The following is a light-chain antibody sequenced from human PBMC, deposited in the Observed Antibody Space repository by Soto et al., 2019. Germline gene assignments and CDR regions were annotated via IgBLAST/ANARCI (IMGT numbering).Light chain of an antibody. CDR2: LNSDGSH. V-gene: IGLV4-69*01. CDR1: SGHSSYA. Sequence: QPVLTQSPSASASLGASVKLTCTLSSGHSSYAIAWHQQQPEKGPRYLMKLNSDGSHSKGDGIPDRFSGSSSGAERYLTISGLQSEDESDYYCQTWVTGLDVFGTGTKVTVL. J-gene: IGLJ1*01. CDR3: QTWVTGLDV.